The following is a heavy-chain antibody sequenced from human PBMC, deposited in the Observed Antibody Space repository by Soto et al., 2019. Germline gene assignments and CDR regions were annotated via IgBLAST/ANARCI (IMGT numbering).Heavy chain of an antibody. CDR1: GGSFSGYY. V-gene: IGHV4-34*01. D-gene: IGHD4-17*01. Sequence: SETLSLTCAVYGGSFSGYYWSWIRQPPGKGLEWIGENNNSGSTNYNPSLKSRVTISVDTSKNQFSLKLSSVTAADTAVYYCARGPYGDYPYNWFDPWGQGTLVTVSS. CDR3: ARGPYGDYPYNWFDP. CDR2: NNNSGST. J-gene: IGHJ5*02.